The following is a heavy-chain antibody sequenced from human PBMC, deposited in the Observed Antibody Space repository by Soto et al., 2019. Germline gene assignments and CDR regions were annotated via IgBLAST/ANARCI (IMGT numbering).Heavy chain of an antibody. CDR2: IIPIFGTA. CDR3: TRHDYSNYYPFAY. V-gene: IGHV1-69*12. J-gene: IGHJ1*01. Sequence: QVHLVQSGAEVKKPGSSVNVSCKASGGTFSSYAISWVRQAPGQGLEWMGGIIPIFGTANYAQKFQGRVTITADESTSTAYMELSSRRSEDTAVYYFTRHDYSNYYPFAYWGQGTLVTVSS. D-gene: IGHD4-4*01. CDR1: GGTFSSYA.